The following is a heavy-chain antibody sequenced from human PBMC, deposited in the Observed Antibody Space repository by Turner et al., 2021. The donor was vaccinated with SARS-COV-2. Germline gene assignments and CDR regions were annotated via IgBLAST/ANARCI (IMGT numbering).Heavy chain of an antibody. D-gene: IGHD3-9*01. Sequence: QVQLVESGGGVVKPGRSLRLSCAASGFTFSSYGMHWVRQAPGKGLEWVAGISSDGSNKYYADSVKGRFTISRDNSQNTLYLQMNSLRAEDTAVYYCAKPLYDILTGYYGEDAFDIWGQGTMVTVSS. J-gene: IGHJ3*02. CDR1: GFTFSSYG. V-gene: IGHV3-30*18. CDR2: ISSDGSNK. CDR3: AKPLYDILTGYYGEDAFDI.